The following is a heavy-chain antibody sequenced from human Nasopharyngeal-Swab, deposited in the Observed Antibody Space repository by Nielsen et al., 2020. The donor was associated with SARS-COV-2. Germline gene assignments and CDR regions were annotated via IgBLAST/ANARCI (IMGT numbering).Heavy chain of an antibody. V-gene: IGHV1-69*10. CDR2: ITPILGIS. D-gene: IGHD1-26*01. CDR1: GGTFSYYV. J-gene: IGHJ4*02. Sequence: SVKVSCKASGGTFSYYVINWVRQAPGQGLEWVGGITPILGISNHAQKFQGRVTITADKSTSTAYMELSSLRSEDTAVYYCARSRGSWSVTDYFDYWGQGTLVTVSS. CDR3: ARSRGSWSVTDYFDY.